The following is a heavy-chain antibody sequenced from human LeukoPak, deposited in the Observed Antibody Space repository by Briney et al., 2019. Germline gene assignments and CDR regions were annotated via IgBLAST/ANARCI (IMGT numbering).Heavy chain of an antibody. D-gene: IGHD3-10*01. CDR1: GYTLTELA. CDR3: ATGGRNYYGSGSPRDNWFDP. J-gene: IGHJ5*02. Sequence: ASVKVSCKVSGYTLTELAMHWVRQAPGKGLECMGGFDPEDGETIYAQKFQGRVTMTEDTSTDTAYMELSSLRSEDTAVYYCATGGRNYYGSGSPRDNWFDPWGQGTLVTVSS. CDR2: FDPEDGET. V-gene: IGHV1-24*01.